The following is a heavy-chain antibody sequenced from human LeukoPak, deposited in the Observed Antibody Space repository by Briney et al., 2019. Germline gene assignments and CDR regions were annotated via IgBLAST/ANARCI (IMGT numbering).Heavy chain of an antibody. CDR3: ARHAEFGVNVWGSYRSDAFDI. J-gene: IGHJ3*02. V-gene: IGHV4-59*08. D-gene: IGHD3-16*02. CDR2: IYYSGST. Sequence: PSETLSLTCTVSGGSISSYYWSWIRQPPGKGLEWIGYIYYSGSTNYNPSLKSRVTISVDTSKNQFSLKLSSVTAADTAVYYCARHAEFGVNVWGSYRSDAFDIWGQGTMVTVSS. CDR1: GGSISSYY.